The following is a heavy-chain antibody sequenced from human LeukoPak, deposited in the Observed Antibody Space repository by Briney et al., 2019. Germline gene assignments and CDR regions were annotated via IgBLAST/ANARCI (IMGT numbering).Heavy chain of an antibody. J-gene: IGHJ3*02. CDR1: ATTFGLSA. Sequence: ASVKVSCKVSATTFGLSAISWLRQAPGPGIQWMGGSTPIFSRANYAQRFQDRITISWDASTGTDYMELRSLTFDDTAVYYCARVGPPRRDHYYPSSGDYLPVFEIWGHGTMVTVSS. CDR2: STPIFSRA. CDR3: ARVGPPRRDHYYPSSGDYLPVFEI. V-gene: IGHV1-69*13. D-gene: IGHD3-22*01.